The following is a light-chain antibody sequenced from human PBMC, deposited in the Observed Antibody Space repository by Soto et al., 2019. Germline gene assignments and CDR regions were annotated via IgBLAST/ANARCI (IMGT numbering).Light chain of an antibody. CDR1: QGISTS. CDR3: QHYNSYSEA. V-gene: IGKV1-9*01. J-gene: IGKJ1*01. Sequence: DIQLTQSPSFLSPSLGESVTITCRASQGISTSLAWYQVKPGKAPRLLIYAASTLESGVPSRFSATVSGTEFTLTISSLQPDDFATYYCQHYNSYSEAFGQGTKVDIK. CDR2: AAS.